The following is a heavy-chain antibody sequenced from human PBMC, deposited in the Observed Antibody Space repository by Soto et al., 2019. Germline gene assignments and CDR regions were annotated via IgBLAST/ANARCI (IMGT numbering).Heavy chain of an antibody. CDR1: GYTFTGYY. D-gene: IGHD2-2*01. CDR3: ARDLANCSSTSCYGYYYYYGMDV. V-gene: IGHV1-2*02. CDR2: INPNSGGT. J-gene: IGHJ6*02. Sequence: GASVKVSCKASGYTFTGYYMHWVRQAPGQGLEWMGWINPNSGGTNYAQKFQGRVTMTRDTSISTAYMELSRLRSDDTAVYYCARDLANCSSTSCYGYYYYYGMDVWGQGTTVTVSS.